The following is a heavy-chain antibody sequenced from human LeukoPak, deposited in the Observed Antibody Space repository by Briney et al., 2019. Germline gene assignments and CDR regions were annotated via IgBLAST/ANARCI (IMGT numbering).Heavy chain of an antibody. CDR3: ARDQIAAAGTGIDY. V-gene: IGHV1-69*04. CDR1: GGTFISYA. CDR2: IIPILGIA. J-gene: IGHJ4*02. D-gene: IGHD6-13*01. Sequence: SVKVSCKASGGTFISYAISWVRQAPGQGLEWMGRIIPILGIANYAQKFQGRVTITADKSTSTAYMELSSLRSEDTAVYYCARDQIAAAGTGIDYWGQGTLVTVSS.